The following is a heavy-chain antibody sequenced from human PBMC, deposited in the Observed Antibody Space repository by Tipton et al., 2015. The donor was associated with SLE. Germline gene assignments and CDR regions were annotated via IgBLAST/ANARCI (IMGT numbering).Heavy chain of an antibody. V-gene: IGHV4-39*07. CDR2: VYYSGIT. Sequence: LRLSCTVSGGSISSSSYYWGWIRQPPGKEPEWIGSVYYSGITYYNPSLKSRVTISVDTSKNQFSLKLSSVTAADTAVYFCAKTFGRTSSSGSYDYWGQGTLVTVSS. CDR3: AKTFGRTSSSGSYDY. CDR1: GGSISSSSYY. D-gene: IGHD6-6*01. J-gene: IGHJ4*02.